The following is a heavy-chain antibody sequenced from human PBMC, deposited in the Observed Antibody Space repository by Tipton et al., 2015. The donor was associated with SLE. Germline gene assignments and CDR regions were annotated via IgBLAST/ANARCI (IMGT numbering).Heavy chain of an antibody. D-gene: IGHD6-13*01. J-gene: IGHJ5*02. CDR1: GGSVSSGSYC. CDR3: ARGWRLYSSSCRWFDP. CDR2: IYYSGST. V-gene: IGHV4-31*03. Sequence: TLSLTCTVSGGSVSSGSYCWAWIRQPPGKGPEWIGTIYYSGSTDYNPSLKSRVTISVDTSKNQFSLKLSSVTAADTAVYYCARGWRLYSSSCRWFDPWGQGTLVTVSS.